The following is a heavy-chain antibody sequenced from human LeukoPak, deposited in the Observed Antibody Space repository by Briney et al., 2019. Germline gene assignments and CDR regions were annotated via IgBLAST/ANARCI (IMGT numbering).Heavy chain of an antibody. CDR2: ITSSGAHT. V-gene: IGHV3-23*01. Sequence: GGSLRLSCAASGFTFSSYTMSWVRQAPGKGLEWVSGITSSGAHTYYVDSVKGRFTVSRDNSKNMLYVQMTSLRAEDTAVYYCGHPELPWGQGTLVTVSS. CDR3: GHPELP. D-gene: IGHD1-1*01. CDR1: GFTFSSYT. J-gene: IGHJ4*02.